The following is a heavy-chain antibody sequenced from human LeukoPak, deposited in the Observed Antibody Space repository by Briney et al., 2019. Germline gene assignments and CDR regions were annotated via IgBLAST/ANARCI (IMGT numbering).Heavy chain of an antibody. V-gene: IGHV4-30-2*01. D-gene: IGHD6-13*01. CDR3: ARGGYSSSWDD. CDR2: IYHSGST. CDR1: GGSISSGSYY. J-gene: IGHJ4*02. Sequence: SETLSLTCTVSGGSISSGSYYWSWIRQHPGKGLEWIGYIYHSGSTYYNPSLKSRVTISVDRSKNQFSLKLSSVTAADTAVYYCARGGYSSSWDDWGQGTLVTVSS.